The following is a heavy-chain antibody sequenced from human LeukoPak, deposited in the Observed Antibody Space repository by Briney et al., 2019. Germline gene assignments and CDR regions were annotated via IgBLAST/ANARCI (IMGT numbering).Heavy chain of an antibody. J-gene: IGHJ5*02. V-gene: IGHV4-59*01. D-gene: IGHD2-21*02. CDR2: IYYGGIT. CDR1: GGSMSSYY. CDR3: ARSVRLLSLATADNWFDP. Sequence: PSATLSPTCTVAGGSMSSYYWSWIRQPPGKGMEWIGYIYYGGITNYIPSLKSRVTISIDTSENQFSLNLRSVTAADTAVYFCARSVRLLSLATADNWFDPWGQGTLVTVSS.